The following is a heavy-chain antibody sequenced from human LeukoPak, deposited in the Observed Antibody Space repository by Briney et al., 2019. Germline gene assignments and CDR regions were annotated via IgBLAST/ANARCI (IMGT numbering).Heavy chain of an antibody. J-gene: IGHJ4*02. CDR2: NYYSGST. V-gene: IGHV4-59*01. CDR1: GGSISSYY. D-gene: IGHD6-13*01. CDR3: ARGGSSSWYVLFDY. Sequence: SETLSLTCTVSGGSISSYYWSWIRQPPGKGLEWIGYNYYSGSTNYNPSLKSRVTISVDTSKNQFSLKLSSVTAADTAVYYCARGGSSSWYVLFDYWGQGTLVTVSS.